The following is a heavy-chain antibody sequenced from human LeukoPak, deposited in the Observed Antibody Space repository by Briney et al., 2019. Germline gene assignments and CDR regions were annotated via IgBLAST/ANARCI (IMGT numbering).Heavy chain of an antibody. CDR2: INPSGGST. D-gene: IGHD6-19*01. CDR1: GYTFTSYY. Sequence: GASVKVSCKASGYTFTSYYMHWVRQAPGQGREWMGLINPSGGSTSYAQKFQGRVTMTRDTSTSTVYMELSSLRSEDTAVYYCAREAYSSGWQSRDAFDPWGQGTLVTVSS. V-gene: IGHV1-46*01. CDR3: AREAYSSGWQSRDAFDP. J-gene: IGHJ5*02.